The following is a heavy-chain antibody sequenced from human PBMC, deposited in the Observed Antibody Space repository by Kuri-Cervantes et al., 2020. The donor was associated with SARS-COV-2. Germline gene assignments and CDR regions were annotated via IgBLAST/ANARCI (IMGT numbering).Heavy chain of an antibody. J-gene: IGHJ5*02. V-gene: IGHV4-34*01. CDR3: ARRSFLYNWFDP. CDR1: GGSFSGYY. D-gene: IGHD6-13*01. Sequence: ESLKISCAVYGGSFSGYYWSWIRQPPGKGLEWIGEINHSGSTNYNPSLKSRVTISVDTSKNQFSLKLSSVTAADTAVYYCARRSFLYNWFDPWGQGTLVTVSS. CDR2: INHSGST.